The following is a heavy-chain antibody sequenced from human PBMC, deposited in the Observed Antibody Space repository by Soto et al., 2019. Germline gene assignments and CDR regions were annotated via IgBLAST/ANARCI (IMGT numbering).Heavy chain of an antibody. J-gene: IGHJ6*02. CDR1: GFTFSSYA. CDR2: ISYDGSNK. V-gene: IGHV3-30-3*01. CDR3: WRECYLCWKGYFPFWGYYYYGMDV. D-gene: IGHD3-3*01. Sequence: QVQLVESGGGVVQPGRSLRLSCAASGFTFSSYAMHWVRQAPGKGLEWVAVISYDGSNKYYADSVKGRFTISRDNSKKPLYLQMKRLGAEEPAGYFCWRECYLCWKGYFPFWGYYYYGMDVWGQGTTVTVSS.